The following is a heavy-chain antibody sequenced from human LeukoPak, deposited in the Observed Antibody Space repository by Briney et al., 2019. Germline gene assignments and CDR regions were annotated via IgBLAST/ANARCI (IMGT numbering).Heavy chain of an antibody. CDR1: GGSISSSSYY. J-gene: IGHJ4*02. D-gene: IGHD3-9*01. V-gene: IGHV4-39*01. CDR2: IYYSGST. Sequence: SETLSLTCTVSGGSISSSSYYWGWIRQPPGKGLEWIGSIYYSGSTYYNPSLKSRVTISVDTSKNQFSLKLSSVTAADTAVYYWARTEVVDYDILPAHSDYWGQGTLVTVSS. CDR3: ARTEVVDYDILPAHSDY.